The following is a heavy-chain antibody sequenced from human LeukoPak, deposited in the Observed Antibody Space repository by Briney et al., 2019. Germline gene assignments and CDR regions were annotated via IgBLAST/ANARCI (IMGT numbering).Heavy chain of an antibody. CDR1: GITFSRHG. D-gene: IGHD3-3*01. V-gene: IGHV3-30*03. Sequence: GGSLRLSCVASGITFSRHGMDWVRQVPGKGLEWVAVIADDGGVKQYADSVKGRFTVSRDNSKSTLYLQMNGLSVEDTAIYYCAREATWGEWYFDHWGQGTPVTVSS. CDR2: IADDGGVK. CDR3: AREATWGEWYFDH. J-gene: IGHJ4*02.